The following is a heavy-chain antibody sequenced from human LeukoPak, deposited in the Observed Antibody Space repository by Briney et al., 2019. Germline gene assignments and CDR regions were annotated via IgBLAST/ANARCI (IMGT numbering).Heavy chain of an antibody. CDR2: IKGDGSDK. V-gene: IGHV3-7*01. CDR3: GVVV. Sequence: PGGSLRLSCAASGFTFSGYWMSWVRQAPGKGLEWVANIKGDGSDKYYVDSVKGRFTISRDNAKNSLYLQMNSLRAEDTAVYYCGVVVWGKGTTVTVSS. CDR1: GFTFSGYW. J-gene: IGHJ6*04.